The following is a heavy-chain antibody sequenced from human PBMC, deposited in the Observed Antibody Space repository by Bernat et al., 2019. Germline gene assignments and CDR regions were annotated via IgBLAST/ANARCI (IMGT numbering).Heavy chain of an antibody. V-gene: IGHV3-15*01. CDR3: TADPGISVLDY. J-gene: IGHJ4*02. D-gene: IGHD6-19*01. CDR1: GFTFSNAW. CDR2: IKSKTDGGTT. Sequence: EVQLVESGGGLVKPGGSLRLSCAASGFTFSNAWMSWVRQAPGKGLEWVGRIKSKTDGGTTDYAAPVKGRSTISRDDSKNTLYLQMNSLKTEDTAVYYCTADPGISVLDYWGQGTLVTVSS.